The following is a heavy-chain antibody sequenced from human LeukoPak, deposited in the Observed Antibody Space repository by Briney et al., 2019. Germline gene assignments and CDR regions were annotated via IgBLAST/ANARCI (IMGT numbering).Heavy chain of an antibody. Sequence: HPGGSLRLSCTASGFTFGDYAMSWVRQAPGKGLEWVGFIRSKAYGGTTEYAASVKGRFTISRDDSKSIACLQMNSLKTEDTAVYYCTREDSSGYAYWGQGTLVTVSS. CDR1: GFTFGDYA. J-gene: IGHJ4*02. CDR2: IRSKAYGGTT. D-gene: IGHD3-22*01. V-gene: IGHV3-49*04. CDR3: TREDSSGYAY.